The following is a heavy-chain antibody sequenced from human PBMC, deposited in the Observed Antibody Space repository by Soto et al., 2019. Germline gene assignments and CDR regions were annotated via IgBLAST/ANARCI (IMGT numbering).Heavy chain of an antibody. J-gene: IGHJ4*02. V-gene: IGHV4-59*01. CDR1: GGSISSYC. Sequence: LEILSLTCTVSGGSISSYCWSWIRQPPGKGLEWIGYIYSSGSINYNPSLKSRVTIPVDTSKNQFSLKLNSVTAADTAVYYCARVKPPRYQIDYWSQGALVTVSS. CDR2: IYSSGSI. D-gene: IGHD2-2*01. CDR3: ARVKPPRYQIDY.